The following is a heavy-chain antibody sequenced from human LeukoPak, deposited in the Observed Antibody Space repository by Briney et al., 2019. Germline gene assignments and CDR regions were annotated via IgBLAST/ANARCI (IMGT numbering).Heavy chain of an antibody. CDR3: ASGTFDGPLYGTYWYFHV. V-gene: IGHV4-59*01. CDR2: IYSNGNT. D-gene: IGHD1-14*01. J-gene: IGHJ2*01. Sequence: SETLSLTCAVSGASINNNYWTWVRQPPGKGLEWIGYIYSNGNTNYNPSLKGRVTMSVETSKNQFSLQLPSVTAADTAVYYCASGTFDGPLYGTYWYFHVWGRGTLVTVSS. CDR1: GASINNNY.